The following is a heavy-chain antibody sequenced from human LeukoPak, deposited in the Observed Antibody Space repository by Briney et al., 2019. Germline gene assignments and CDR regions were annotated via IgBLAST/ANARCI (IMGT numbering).Heavy chain of an antibody. D-gene: IGHD1-26*01. V-gene: IGHV3-23*01. CDR3: AKDKPHHFLVGATSFDY. CDR2: ISGSGGST. CDR1: GCTFSSYA. Sequence: GSLRLSCAASGCTFSSYAMSWVRQAPGKGPEWVSAISGSGGSTYYADSVKGRFTISRDNSKNTLYLQMNSLRAEDTAVYYCAKDKPHHFLVGATSFDYWGQGTLVTVSS. J-gene: IGHJ4*02.